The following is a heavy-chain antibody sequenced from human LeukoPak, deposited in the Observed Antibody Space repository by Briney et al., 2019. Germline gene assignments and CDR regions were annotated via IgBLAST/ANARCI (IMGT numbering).Heavy chain of an antibody. V-gene: IGHV3-73*01. Sequence: GGSLKLSCAASGFTFSGSAMHWVRQASGKGLGWVGRIRSKANSYATAYAASVKGRFTISRDDSKNTAYLQMNSLKTEDTAVYYCNYYYYDSSGEDFDIWGQGTMVTVSS. J-gene: IGHJ3*02. D-gene: IGHD3-22*01. CDR2: IRSKANSYAT. CDR1: GFTFSGSA. CDR3: NYYYYDSSGEDFDI.